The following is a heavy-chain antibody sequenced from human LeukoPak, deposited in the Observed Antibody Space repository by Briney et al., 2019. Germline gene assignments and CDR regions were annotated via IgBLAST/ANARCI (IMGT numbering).Heavy chain of an antibody. CDR3: ARGGAVAGTDY. V-gene: IGHV4-34*01. CDR1: GGSFSGYY. CDR2: INHSGCN. Sequence: SETLSLTRAVYGGSFSGYYWSWISQPPGKGREWIGEINHSGCNNYNPSLKSRVTISVDTSKNQFSLKLSAVTAADTAVYYCARGGAVAGTDYWGQGTLVTVSS. J-gene: IGHJ4*02. D-gene: IGHD6-19*01.